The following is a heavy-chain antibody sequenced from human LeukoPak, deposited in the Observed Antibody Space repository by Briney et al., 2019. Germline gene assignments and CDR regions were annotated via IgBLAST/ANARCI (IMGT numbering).Heavy chain of an antibody. CDR3: AREYSSGPNDY. V-gene: IGHV4-59*01. J-gene: IGHJ4*02. CDR1: GGSISSYY. CDR2: IYYSGST. Sequence: SETLSLTCTVSGGSISSYYWSWIRQPPGKGLEWIGYIYYSGSTNYNPSLKSRVTISVDTSKNQFSLKLSSVTAADTAVYYCAREYSSGPNDYWGQGTLVTVSS. D-gene: IGHD6-19*01.